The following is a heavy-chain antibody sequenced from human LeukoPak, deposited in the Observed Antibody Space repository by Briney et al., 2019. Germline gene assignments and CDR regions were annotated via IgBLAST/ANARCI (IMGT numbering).Heavy chain of an antibody. D-gene: IGHD3-10*01. CDR3: ARTIMVRGAKIDY. V-gene: IGHV1-2*02. J-gene: IGHJ4*02. Sequence: ASVKVSCKASGYTLTGHYMHWVRQAPGQGLEWMGWINPDSGATNYAQKFQGRVTMTRDTSINTADMELRSLRSDDTAVYYCARTIMVRGAKIDYWGQGTLVTVSS. CDR2: INPDSGAT. CDR1: GYTLTGHY.